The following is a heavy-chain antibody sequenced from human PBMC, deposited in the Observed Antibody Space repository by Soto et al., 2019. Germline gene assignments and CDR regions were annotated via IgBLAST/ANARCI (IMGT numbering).Heavy chain of an antibody. CDR3: ARRGRDAADTMTLQEGVFYYYGMDF. CDR2: INPSGGST. V-gene: IGHV1-46*01. CDR1: GYIFTSYY. D-gene: IGHD3-16*01. J-gene: IGHJ6*02. Sequence: GASVKVSCKASGYIFTSYYMHWVRQAPGQGLEWMGIINPSGGSTSYAQKFQGRVTLTRDTSTRTVYMELSSLRSEDPAVYYCARRGRDAADTMTLQEGVFYYYGMDFWGQGTSVTVSS.